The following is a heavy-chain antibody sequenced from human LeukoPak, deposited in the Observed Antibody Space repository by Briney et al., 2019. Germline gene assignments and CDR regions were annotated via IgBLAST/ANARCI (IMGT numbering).Heavy chain of an antibody. Sequence: GGSLRLSCAASGFTFSSYGMHWDRQSPGKGLEWVAFIPYDGGNKYYADSVKGRFTISRDNSKNTVYLQMNSLRVEDTAVYYCAKDYDYGDYATDYWGQGTLVTVSS. CDR3: AKDYDYGDYATDY. CDR1: GFTFSSYG. V-gene: IGHV3-30*02. CDR2: IPYDGGNK. D-gene: IGHD4-17*01. J-gene: IGHJ4*02.